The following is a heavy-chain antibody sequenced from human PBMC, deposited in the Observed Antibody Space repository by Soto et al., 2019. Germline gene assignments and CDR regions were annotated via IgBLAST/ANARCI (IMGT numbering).Heavy chain of an antibody. D-gene: IGHD3-16*01. J-gene: IGHJ4*02. Sequence: GGSLRLSCAASGFTFSSYCMSWVRQAPGKGLEWVSSINSAGSTYYADSVKGRFTISRDNSKNTLYVQMNSLRAEDTAVYYCAKGGVNIPLDYWGQGTLVTVSS. CDR1: GFTFSSYC. CDR2: INSAGST. V-gene: IGHV3-23*01. CDR3: AKGGVNIPLDY.